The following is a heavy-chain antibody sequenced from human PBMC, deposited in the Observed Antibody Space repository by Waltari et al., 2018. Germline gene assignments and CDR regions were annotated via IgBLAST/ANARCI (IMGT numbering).Heavy chain of an antibody. CDR2: INHGGGT. D-gene: IGHD1-1*01. CDR3: ARGGRYKTEYNYFDP. CDR1: GEPYNNYC. Sequence: QVQVQQWGAGMLKPTETLSLTCADYGEPYNNYCWAWNRQTPGKGLVWIWEINHGGGTNYNPSRKSRVTISLHTSDNLFSLRLSSVTAADTAIYFCARGGRYKTEYNYFDPWGQGTLVTVSA. V-gene: IGHV4-34*01. J-gene: IGHJ5*02.